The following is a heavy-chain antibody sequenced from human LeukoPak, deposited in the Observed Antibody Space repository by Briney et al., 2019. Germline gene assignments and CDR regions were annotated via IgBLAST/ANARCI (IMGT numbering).Heavy chain of an antibody. CDR1: GSTFSSYA. CDR3: AKATSGWYSDY. Sequence: GGSLRLSCAASGSTFSSYAMSWVRQAPGKGLEWVSAISGSGGSTYYADSVKGRFTISRDNSKNTLYLQMNCLRAEDTAVYYCAKATSGWYSDYWGQGTLVTVSS. CDR2: ISGSGGST. D-gene: IGHD6-19*01. J-gene: IGHJ4*02. V-gene: IGHV3-23*01.